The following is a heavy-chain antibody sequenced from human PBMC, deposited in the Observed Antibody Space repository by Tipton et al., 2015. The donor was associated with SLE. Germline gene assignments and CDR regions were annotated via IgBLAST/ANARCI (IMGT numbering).Heavy chain of an antibody. J-gene: IGHJ3*02. V-gene: IGHV4-39*07. CDR2: IYYGGST. CDR3: VRHVPVSSTYDPFDI. D-gene: IGHD5/OR15-5a*01. CDR1: GGSISSTTFY. Sequence: TLSLTCTVSGGSISSTTFYWGWIRQPPGKGLEWIGSIYYGGSTYYSPSLKSRVTISVDTSKNQFSLKVTSVTAADTAVHYCVRHVPVSSTYDPFDIWRQATMFTLSS.